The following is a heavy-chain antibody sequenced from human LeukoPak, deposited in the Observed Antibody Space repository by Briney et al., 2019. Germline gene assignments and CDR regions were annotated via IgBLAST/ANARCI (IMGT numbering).Heavy chain of an antibody. CDR3: ARDPNYYDSSGPYGMDV. CDR2: IIPIFGTA. J-gene: IGHJ6*02. V-gene: IGHV1-69*01. Sequence: SVKVSCKASGGXFSSYAMSWVRQAPGQGLEWMGGIIPIFGTANYAQKFQGRVTITADESTSTAYMELSSLRSEDTAVYYCARDPNYYDSSGPYGMDVWGQGTTVTVSS. CDR1: GGXFSSYA. D-gene: IGHD3-22*01.